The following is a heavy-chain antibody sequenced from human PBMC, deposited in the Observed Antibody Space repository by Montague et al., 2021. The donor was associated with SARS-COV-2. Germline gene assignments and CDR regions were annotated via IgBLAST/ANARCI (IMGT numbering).Heavy chain of an antibody. CDR2: MYDSGST. CDR3: ASGDGVVVAAPYI. Sequence: TLSLTCTVSGGSISNGGYYCSWIRQPPGKGLEWIGYMYDSGSTYYNPSLTSRVTMSLDTSKNQFSLKLSSVTAADTAVYYCASGDGVVVAAPYIWGQGTMVTVSS. J-gene: IGHJ3*02. V-gene: IGHV4-31*03. D-gene: IGHD2-15*01. CDR1: GGSISNGGYY.